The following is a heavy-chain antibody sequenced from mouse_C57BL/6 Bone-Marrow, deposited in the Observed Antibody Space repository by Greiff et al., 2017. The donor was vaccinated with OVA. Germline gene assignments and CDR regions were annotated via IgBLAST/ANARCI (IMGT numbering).Heavy chain of an antibody. CDR1: GYTFTSYW. Sequence: QVQLKQPGAELVMPGASVKLSCKASGYTFTSYWMHWVKQRPGQGLEWIGEIDPSDSYTNDNQKFKGKSTLTVDKSSSTAYRQLSSLTTEESAVYYCARDYSSSVCAMDYEGRGTAITVTA. V-gene: IGHV1-69*01. CDR2: IDPSDSYT. D-gene: IGHD1-1*01. J-gene: IGHJ4*01. CDR3: ARDYSSSVCAMDY.